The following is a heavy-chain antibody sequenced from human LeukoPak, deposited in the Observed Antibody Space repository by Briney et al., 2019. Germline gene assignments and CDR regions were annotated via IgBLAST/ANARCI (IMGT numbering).Heavy chain of an antibody. CDR1: GFTFYTYG. CDR2: IGPDGGTT. CDR3: AGGAQLTDY. D-gene: IGHD6-13*01. J-gene: IGHJ4*02. Sequence: GGSLRLSCAASGFTFYTYGMHWVRQAPGKGLEYVSGIGPDGGTTYYAKSVKGRFTISRDNSKSMVYLQMGSLTADDMAVYYCAGGAQLTDYWGQGTLVTVSS. V-gene: IGHV3-64*01.